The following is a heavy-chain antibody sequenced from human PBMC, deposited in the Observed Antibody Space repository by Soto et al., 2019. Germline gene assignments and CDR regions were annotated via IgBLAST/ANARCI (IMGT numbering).Heavy chain of an antibody. V-gene: IGHV3-30-3*01. D-gene: IGHD6-13*01. J-gene: IGHJ6*02. Sequence: GGSLRLSCAASGFTFSSYAMHWVRQAPGKGLEWVAVISYDGSNKYYADSVKGRFTISRDNSKNTLYLQMNSLRAEDTAVYYSAREGKGVFNYYYGMDVWGQGTTVTVSS. CDR3: AREGKGVFNYYYGMDV. CDR2: ISYDGSNK. CDR1: GFTFSSYA.